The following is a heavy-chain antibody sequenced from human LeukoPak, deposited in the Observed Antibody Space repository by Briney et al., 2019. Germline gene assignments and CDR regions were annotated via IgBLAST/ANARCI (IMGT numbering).Heavy chain of an antibody. CDR2: INHSGST. D-gene: IGHD2-2*01. CDR3: ARGRPGYCSSTSCYVGGYYFDY. V-gene: IGHV4-34*01. CDR1: GGSFSGYY. J-gene: IGHJ4*02. Sequence: SETLSLTCAVYGGSFSGYYWSWIHQPPGKGLEWIGEINHSGSTNYNPSLKSRVTISVDTSKNQFSLKLSSVTAADTAVYYCARGRPGYCSSTSCYVGGYYFDYWGQGTLVTVSS.